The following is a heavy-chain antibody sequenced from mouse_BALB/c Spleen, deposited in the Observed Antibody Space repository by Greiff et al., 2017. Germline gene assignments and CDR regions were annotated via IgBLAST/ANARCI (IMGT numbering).Heavy chain of an antibody. D-gene: IGHD1-2*01. V-gene: IGHV1-54*03. CDR3: ARWVLRPYYAMDY. J-gene: IGHJ4*01. CDR2: INPGSGGT. Sequence: QVQLKQSGAELVRPGTSVKVSCKASGYAFTNYLIEWVKRRPGQGLEWIGVINPGSGGTNYNEKFKGKATLTADKSSSTAYMQLSSLTSDDSAVYFCARWVLRPYYAMDYWGQGTSVTVSS. CDR1: GYAFTNYL.